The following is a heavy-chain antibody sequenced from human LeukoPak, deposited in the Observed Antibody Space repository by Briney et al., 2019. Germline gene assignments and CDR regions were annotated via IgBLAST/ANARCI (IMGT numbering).Heavy chain of an antibody. CDR1: GATFSSYG. CDR3: ARGDYYDSSGYSQYFQH. D-gene: IGHD3-22*01. V-gene: IGHV3-33*01. Sequence: GGSLRLSCAASGATFSSYGMHWVRQAPGKGLEWVAVIWYDGSNKYYADSVKGRFTISRDNSKNTLYLQMNSLRAEDTAVYYCARGDYYDSSGYSQYFQHWGQGTLVTVSS. J-gene: IGHJ1*01. CDR2: IWYDGSNK.